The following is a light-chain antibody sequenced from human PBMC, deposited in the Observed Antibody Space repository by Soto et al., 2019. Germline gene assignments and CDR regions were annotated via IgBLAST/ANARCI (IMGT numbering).Light chain of an antibody. Sequence: QLVLTQSPSASASLGASVKLTCILSSGHSRNVIAWHQQQPEKGPRYLMKLNSDGSHSKGDGIPDRFSGSSSGAERYLIISRLQSEDEADYYCQTWGTDIHVEFGGGTKLTVL. CDR2: LNSDGSH. CDR1: SGHSRNV. CDR3: QTWGTDIHVE. V-gene: IGLV4-69*02. J-gene: IGLJ2*01.